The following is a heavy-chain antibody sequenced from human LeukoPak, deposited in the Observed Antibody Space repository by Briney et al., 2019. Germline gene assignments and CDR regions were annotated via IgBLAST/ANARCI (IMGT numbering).Heavy chain of an antibody. J-gene: IGHJ4*02. CDR1: GYTFTSYG. Sequence: ASVTVSCKASGYTFTSYGISWVRQAPGQGLEWMGWISAYNGNTNYAQKLQGRVTTTTDTSTSTAYMELRSLRSDDTAVYYCARFGSYYYGSGSRYANEDLDYWGQGTLVTVSS. V-gene: IGHV1-18*01. CDR3: ARFGSYYYGSGSRYANEDLDY. CDR2: ISAYNGNT. D-gene: IGHD3-10*01.